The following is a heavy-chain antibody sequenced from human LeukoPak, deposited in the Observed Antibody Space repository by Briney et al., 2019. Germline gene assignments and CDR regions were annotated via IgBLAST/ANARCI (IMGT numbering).Heavy chain of an antibody. Sequence: ASVKVSCKASGGTFSSYAISWVRQAPGQGLEWMGWINPNSGGTNYAQKFQGRVTMTRDTSISTAYMELSRLRSDDTAVYYCARVGGYDRGFDYWGQGTLVTVSS. D-gene: IGHD5-12*01. CDR1: GGTFSSYA. CDR3: ARVGGYDRGFDY. CDR2: INPNSGGT. V-gene: IGHV1-2*02. J-gene: IGHJ4*02.